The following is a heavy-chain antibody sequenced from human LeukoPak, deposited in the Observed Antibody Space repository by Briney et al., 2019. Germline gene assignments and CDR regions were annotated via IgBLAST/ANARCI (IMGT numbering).Heavy chain of an antibody. CDR3: ARASYSSSSSFDH. J-gene: IGHJ4*02. Sequence: PETLSLTCTVSGGSISSSSYYWGWIRQPPGKGLEWIGSIYYSGSTYYNPSLKSRVTISVDTSKNQFSLKLSSVTAADTAVYHCARASYSSSSSFDHWGQGTLVTVSS. D-gene: IGHD6-6*01. CDR1: GGSISSSSYY. V-gene: IGHV4-39*01. CDR2: IYYSGST.